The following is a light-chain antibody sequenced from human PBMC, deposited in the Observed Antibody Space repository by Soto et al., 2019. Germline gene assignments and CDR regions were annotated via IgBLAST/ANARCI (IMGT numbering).Light chain of an antibody. V-gene: IGKV1-39*01. J-gene: IGKJ2*01. CDR2: AAS. Sequence: DIQMTQSPSSLSVSIGDIVTITCRSSQSIGVYLNWYQKKPGTPPKLLIYAASNLQSGVPSRFIGRGSGTDFTLTISSLQPEDFASDYCQQTYRIPYTFGQGTKLEI. CDR1: QSIGVY. CDR3: QQTYRIPYT.